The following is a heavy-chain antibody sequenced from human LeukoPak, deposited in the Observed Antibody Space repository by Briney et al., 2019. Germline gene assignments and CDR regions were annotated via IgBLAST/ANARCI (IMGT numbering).Heavy chain of an antibody. D-gene: IGHD6-19*01. CDR3: ARDRGWFLDY. CDR1: GYTFTGSY. Sequence: GASVTVSCRASGYTFTGSYIHWVRQAPGQGLEWMAWINPNTGATKYSQKFPDRVTVTSDTSSSTAYMEVTSLTSDDTAVYYCARDRGWFLDYWGQGSLLIVSS. V-gene: IGHV1-2*02. J-gene: IGHJ4*02. CDR2: INPNTGAT.